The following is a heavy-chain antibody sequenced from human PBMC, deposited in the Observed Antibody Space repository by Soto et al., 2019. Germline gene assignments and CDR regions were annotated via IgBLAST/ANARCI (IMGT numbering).Heavy chain of an antibody. D-gene: IGHD3-3*01. CDR3: ASSTEWRLDY. J-gene: IGHJ4*02. CDR2: IDHSGST. CDR1: GDSITTNW. Sequence: QVQLQESGPGLVKPSGNLSLTCTVSGDSITTNWWSWVRHPPGKGLEWIGEIDHSGSTNSNPSLKRRATHSVDKSKNQFSLNLITLTAADTAVYYCASSTEWRLDYWGQGTLVSVSS. V-gene: IGHV4-4*02.